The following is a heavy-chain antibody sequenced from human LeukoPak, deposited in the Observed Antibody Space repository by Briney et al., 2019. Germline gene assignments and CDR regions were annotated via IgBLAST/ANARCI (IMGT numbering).Heavy chain of an antibody. CDR2: IKQDGSEK. D-gene: IGHD3-3*01. J-gene: IGHJ2*01. CDR1: GFTFSTYW. CDR3: ARAEWSNWYFDL. V-gene: IGHV3-7*03. Sequence: GGSLRLSCAASGFTFSTYWMNWVRQAPGKGLEWVANIKQDGSEKYYVDSVEGRFTLSRDSAKNSLYLQMNSLRAEDTAVYYCARAEWSNWYFDLWGRGTLVTASS.